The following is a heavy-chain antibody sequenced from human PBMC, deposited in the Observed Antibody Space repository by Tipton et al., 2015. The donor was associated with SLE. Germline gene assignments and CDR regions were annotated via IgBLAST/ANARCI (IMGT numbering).Heavy chain of an antibody. CDR2: MHHGGGT. CDR1: GGSISTGAYY. J-gene: IGHJ4*02. V-gene: IGHV4-39*07. CDR3: ARDARYSSRRDFDS. Sequence: LRLSCTVSGGSISTGAYYWGWIRQPPGKGMEWIGSMHHGGGTFCSPSLKSRVTISLDTSMNQFSLKLSSVTAADTAVYYCARDARYSSRRDFDSWGQGTLVTVSS. D-gene: IGHD6-13*01.